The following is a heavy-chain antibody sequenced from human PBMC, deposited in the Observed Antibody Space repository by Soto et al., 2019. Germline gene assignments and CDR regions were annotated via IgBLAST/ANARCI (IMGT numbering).Heavy chain of an antibody. CDR1: GGTFSSYA. CDR2: IIPIFGTA. V-gene: IGHV1-69*13. J-gene: IGHJ6*02. CDR3: ARGLTIFGVVITDYYYYGMDV. D-gene: IGHD3-3*01. Sequence: GASVKVSCKASGGTFSSYAISWVRQAPGHGLEWMGGIIPIFGTANYAQKFQGRVTITADESTSTAYMELSSLRSEDTAVYYCARGLTIFGVVITDYYYYGMDVWGQGTTVIVSS.